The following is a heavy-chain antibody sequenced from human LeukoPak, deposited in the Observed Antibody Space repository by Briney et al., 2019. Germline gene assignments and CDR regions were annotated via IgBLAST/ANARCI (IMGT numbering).Heavy chain of an antibody. CDR1: GFTFSSYV. D-gene: IGHD3-22*01. CDR3: ARDPRSSGYFFDY. Sequence: GGSLRLSCAASGFTFSSYVMHWVRQAPGKGLEWVTVISYDATNENYADSVKGRFTISRDNSKNTLYLQMNSLRPEDTAVYYCARDPRSSGYFFDYWGQGTLVTVSS. CDR2: ISYDATNE. J-gene: IGHJ4*02. V-gene: IGHV3-30*04.